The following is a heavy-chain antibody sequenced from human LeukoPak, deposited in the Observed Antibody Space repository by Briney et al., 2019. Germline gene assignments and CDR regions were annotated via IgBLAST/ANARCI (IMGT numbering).Heavy chain of an antibody. V-gene: IGHV3-48*04. Sequence: PGGSLRLSCTASGFTFSSYGMNWVRQAPGKGLEWVSYISSSGSTIYYADSVKGRFTISRGNAKNSLYLQMNGLRAEDTAVYYCAELGITMIGGVWGKGTTVTISS. CDR3: AELGITMIGGV. J-gene: IGHJ6*04. CDR1: GFTFSSYG. D-gene: IGHD3-10*02. CDR2: ISSSGSTI.